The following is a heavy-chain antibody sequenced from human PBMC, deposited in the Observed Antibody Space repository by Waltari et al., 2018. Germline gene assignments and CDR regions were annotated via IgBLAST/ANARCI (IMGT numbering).Heavy chain of an antibody. V-gene: IGHV3-7*01. Sequence: EVQLVESGGGLVQPGGSLRLSCAASEFTFAYYWVTWVRQAPGKGLEWVANIKEDGSEKYYVDSVKGRFTISRDNAKNSLYLQMSRRRVEDTAVYYCATQSWSNFEYWGQGTLVTVSS. D-gene: IGHD3-3*01. CDR1: EFTFAYYW. CDR2: IKEDGSEK. J-gene: IGHJ4*02. CDR3: ATQSWSNFEY.